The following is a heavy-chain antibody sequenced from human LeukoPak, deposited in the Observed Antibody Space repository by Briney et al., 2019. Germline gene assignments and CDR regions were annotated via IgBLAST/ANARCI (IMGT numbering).Heavy chain of an antibody. CDR2: IWYDGSNK. Sequence: PGGSLRLSCAASGFTFSDYGMHWVRQAPGKGLEWVAVIWYDGSNKYYADSVKGRFTISRDNSKNTLYLQMNSLRAEDTAVYYCARESEYCSSTSCSERYYYYGMDVWGQGTTVTVSS. CDR1: GFTFSDYG. CDR3: ARESEYCSSTSCSERYYYYGMDV. J-gene: IGHJ6*02. D-gene: IGHD2-2*01. V-gene: IGHV3-33*08.